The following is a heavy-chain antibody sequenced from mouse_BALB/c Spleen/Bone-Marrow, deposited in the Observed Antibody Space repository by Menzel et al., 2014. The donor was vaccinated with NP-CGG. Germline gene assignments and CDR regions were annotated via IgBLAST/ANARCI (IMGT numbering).Heavy chain of an antibody. Sequence: EVQGVESGAELVKPGASVKLSCTASGFNIKDTYMHWVKQRPEQGLEWIGRIDPANGNTKYDPKFQGKATITADTSSNTASLQLSSLTSEDTAVYYCATDSSGYLDYWGQGTTLTVSS. CDR2: IDPANGNT. J-gene: IGHJ2*01. CDR1: GFNIKDTY. D-gene: IGHD3-2*01. CDR3: ATDSSGYLDY. V-gene: IGHV14-3*02.